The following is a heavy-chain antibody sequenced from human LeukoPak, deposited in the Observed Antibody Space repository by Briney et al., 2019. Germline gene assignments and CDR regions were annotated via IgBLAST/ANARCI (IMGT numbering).Heavy chain of an antibody. CDR1: GGSISSSSYY. CDR3: ARSRGIQLWLLLDY. D-gene: IGHD5-18*01. V-gene: IGHV4-39*01. J-gene: IGHJ4*02. Sequence: SETLSLTCTVSGGSISSSSYYWGWIRQPPGKGLEWIGSIYYSGSTYYNPSLKSRVTISVDTSKNQFSLKLSSVTAADTAVYYCARSRGIQLWLLLDYWGQGTLVTVSS. CDR2: IYYSGST.